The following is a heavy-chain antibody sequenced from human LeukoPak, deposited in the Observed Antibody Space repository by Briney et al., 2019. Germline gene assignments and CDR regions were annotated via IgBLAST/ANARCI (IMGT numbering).Heavy chain of an antibody. Sequence: SETLSLTCTVSGASIRDYYWSWIRQPAGKGLEWIGRIIPSGTTNYNPSLESRVTMSVETSKNQFSLKLSSVTAADAAVYYGAKEGAAPGPDFDYWGQGTLVIVSS. CDR2: IIPSGTT. J-gene: IGHJ4*02. D-gene: IGHD6-13*01. CDR1: GASIRDYY. CDR3: AKEGAAPGPDFDY. V-gene: IGHV4-4*07.